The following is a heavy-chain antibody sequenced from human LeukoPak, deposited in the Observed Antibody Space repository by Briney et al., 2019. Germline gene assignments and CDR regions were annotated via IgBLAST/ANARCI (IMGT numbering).Heavy chain of an antibody. Sequence: ETLSLTCTVSGGSISNYYWSWIRQPPGKGLEWVSSISSSSSYIYYADSVKGRFTISRDNAKNSLYLQMNSLRAEDTAVYYCARVRGYSGYDYNDYWGQGTLVTVSS. CDR2: ISSSSSYI. V-gene: IGHV3-21*01. CDR1: GGSISNYY. J-gene: IGHJ4*02. CDR3: ARVRGYSGYDYNDY. D-gene: IGHD5-12*01.